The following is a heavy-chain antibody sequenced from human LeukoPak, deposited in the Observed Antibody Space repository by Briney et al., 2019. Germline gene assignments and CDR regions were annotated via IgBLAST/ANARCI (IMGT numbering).Heavy chain of an antibody. CDR3: ASGIVVPAASFPDAFDI. D-gene: IGHD2-2*01. CDR2: IYPGDSDT. Sequence: GESLKISCKGSGYSFTSYWIGWVRQMPGKGLEWMGIIYPGDSDTRYSPSFQGQVTISADKSISTAYLQWSSLKASDTAMYYCASGIVVPAASFPDAFDIWGQGTMVTVSS. J-gene: IGHJ3*02. V-gene: IGHV5-51*01. CDR1: GYSFTSYW.